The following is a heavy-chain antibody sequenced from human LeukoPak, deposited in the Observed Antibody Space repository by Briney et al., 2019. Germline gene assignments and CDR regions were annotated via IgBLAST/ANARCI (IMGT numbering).Heavy chain of an antibody. CDR3: AELGITMIGGV. CDR1: GFTFSSYW. V-gene: IGHV3-74*01. CDR2: INSDGSST. Sequence: GGPLRLSCAASGFTFSSYWMHWVRQAPGKGLVWVSRINSDGSSTSYADSVKGRFTISRDNAKNTLYLQMNSLRAEDTAVYYCAELGITMIGGVWGKGTTVTISS. J-gene: IGHJ6*04. D-gene: IGHD3-10*02.